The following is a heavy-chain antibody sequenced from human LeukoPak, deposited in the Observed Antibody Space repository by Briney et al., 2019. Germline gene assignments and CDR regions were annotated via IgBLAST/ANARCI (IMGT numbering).Heavy chain of an antibody. V-gene: IGHV3-20*04. CDR2: INWNGGST. J-gene: IGHJ4*02. D-gene: IGHD1-14*01. Sequence: GGSLRLSCAASGFRFSFYGMSWVRQAPGKGLEWVSGINWNGGSTGYADSVKGRFTISRDNSKNTLYLQMNSLRAEDTAVYYCAKDNNRSSWYFDYWGQGTLVTVSS. CDR1: GFRFSFYG. CDR3: AKDNNRSSWYFDY.